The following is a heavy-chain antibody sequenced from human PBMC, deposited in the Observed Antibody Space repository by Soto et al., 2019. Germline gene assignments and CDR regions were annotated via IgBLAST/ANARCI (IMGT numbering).Heavy chain of an antibody. CDR1: VGSISGYY. D-gene: IGHD3-22*01. V-gene: IGHV4-59*01. CDR2: IDYGGST. Sequence: PSETLSLTCTVSVGSISGYYWSWIRQPPGKGLEWFGYIDYGGSTSYTPPLRSRLTISVDRSKNRFSLRLTSVTAADTAVYSCGREDSSGYKFFAYWGQGTLVTVSS. J-gene: IGHJ4*02. CDR3: GREDSSGYKFFAY.